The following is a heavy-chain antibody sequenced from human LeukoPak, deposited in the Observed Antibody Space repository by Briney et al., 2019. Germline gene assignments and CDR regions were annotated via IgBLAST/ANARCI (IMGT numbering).Heavy chain of an antibody. D-gene: IGHD5-12*01. J-gene: IGHJ4*02. CDR1: GFTFGSYG. Sequence: GRSLRLSCAASGFTFGSYGMHWVRQAPGKGLEWVAVISYDGSNKYYADSVKGRFTISRDNSKNTLYLQMNSLRAEDTAVYYCAKDREAMVATLDYWGQGTLVTVSS. V-gene: IGHV3-30*18. CDR3: AKDREAMVATLDY. CDR2: ISYDGSNK.